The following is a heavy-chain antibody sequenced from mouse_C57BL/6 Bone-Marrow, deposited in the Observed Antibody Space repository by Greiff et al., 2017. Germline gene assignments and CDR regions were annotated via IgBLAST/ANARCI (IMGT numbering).Heavy chain of an antibody. CDR3: ARNGYYPYYYGMDY. Sequence: EVQLVESGPVLVKPGASVKMSCKASGYTFTDYYMNWVKQSHGKSLEWIGVINPYNGGTSYNQKFKGKATLTVDKSSSTAYMELNSLTSEDSAVYYCARNGYYPYYYGMDYWGQGTSVTVSS. CDR2: INPYNGGT. J-gene: IGHJ4*01. V-gene: IGHV1-19*01. CDR1: GYTFTDYY. D-gene: IGHD2-3*01.